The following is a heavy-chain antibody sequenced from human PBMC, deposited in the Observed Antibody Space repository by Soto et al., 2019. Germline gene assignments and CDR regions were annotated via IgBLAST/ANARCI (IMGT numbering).Heavy chain of an antibody. Sequence: SETLSLTCTVSGGSISSSSYYWGWIRQPPGEGLEWIGSIYYSGSTYYNPSLKSRVTISVDTSKNQFSLKLSSVTAADTAVYYCARPQYSSSWYYFDYWGQGTLVTVSS. J-gene: IGHJ4*02. V-gene: IGHV4-39*01. CDR3: ARPQYSSSWYYFDY. CDR1: GGSISSSSYY. CDR2: IYYSGST. D-gene: IGHD6-13*01.